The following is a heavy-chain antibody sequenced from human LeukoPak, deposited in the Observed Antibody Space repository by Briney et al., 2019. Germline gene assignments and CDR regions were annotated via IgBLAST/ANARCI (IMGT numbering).Heavy chain of an antibody. CDR3: ARSGTLRYFGY. CDR2: INHSVST. D-gene: IGHD6-25*01. CDR1: GGSFSGYD. Sequence: SETLSLTCAVYGGSFSGYDWSWIRQPPGKGLEWIGEINHSVSTNYNPSLTSRVTISLDTSKNQLSLKLSSVTAADTAVYYCARSGTLRYFGYWGQGTLVTVSS. J-gene: IGHJ4*02. V-gene: IGHV4-34*01.